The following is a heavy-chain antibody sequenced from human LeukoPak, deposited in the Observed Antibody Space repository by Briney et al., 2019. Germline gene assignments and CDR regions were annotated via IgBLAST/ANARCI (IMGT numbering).Heavy chain of an antibody. D-gene: IGHD6-6*01. CDR1: GFTFSSYA. CDR2: ITGNGGDT. CDR3: AKGSSSSRPYYFDY. J-gene: IGHJ4*02. V-gene: IGHV3-23*01. Sequence: GGSLRLSCAASGFTFSSYAMSWVRHTPGKGLELVSAITGNGGDTYSADSVRGRLTISRDNSKNTLYLQMDSLRAEDAAVYYCAKGSSSSRPYYFDYWGQGTLVTVSS.